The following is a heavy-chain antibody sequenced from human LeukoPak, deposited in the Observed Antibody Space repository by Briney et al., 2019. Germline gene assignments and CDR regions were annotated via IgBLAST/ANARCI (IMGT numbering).Heavy chain of an antibody. V-gene: IGHV1-46*01. CDR2: FNPNGYAT. Sequence: ASVKISCKASDNTVTTYFMHWVRQAPGQGLEWVGRFNPNGYATNYAQKFRGRVTLTRDMSTSTVYMEMSSLSSEDTAVYFCAWGPNYLYYMDVWGKGTTVIVSS. J-gene: IGHJ6*03. CDR3: AWGPNYLYYMDV. D-gene: IGHD3-16*01. CDR1: DNTVTTYF.